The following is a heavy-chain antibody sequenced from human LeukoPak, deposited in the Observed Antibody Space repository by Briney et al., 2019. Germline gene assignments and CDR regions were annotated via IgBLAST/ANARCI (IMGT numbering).Heavy chain of an antibody. D-gene: IGHD5-18*01. V-gene: IGHV1-2*02. CDR1: GGTFSSYA. CDR3: ARGLHAFDI. Sequence: ASVKVSCKASGGTFSSYAISWVRQAPGQGLEWMGWINPNSGGTNYAQKFQGRVTMTRDTSISTAYMELSRLRSDDTAVYYCARGLHAFDIWGQGTMVTVSS. J-gene: IGHJ3*02. CDR2: INPNSGGT.